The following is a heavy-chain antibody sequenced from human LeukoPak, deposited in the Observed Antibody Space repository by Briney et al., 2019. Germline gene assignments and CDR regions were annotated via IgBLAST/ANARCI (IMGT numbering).Heavy chain of an antibody. CDR3: ARDRASISTPVPGTFDP. CDR1: GGSFSGYY. J-gene: IGHJ5*02. CDR2: INHRGST. D-gene: IGHD6-6*01. V-gene: IGHV4-34*01. Sequence: SETLSLTCAVYGGSFSGYYWSWIRQPPGKGLEWIGEINHRGSTNYNPSLKSRVTISVDTSKNQFSLKLTSVTAADTAVYYCARDRASISTPVPGTFDPWGQGTLVTVSS.